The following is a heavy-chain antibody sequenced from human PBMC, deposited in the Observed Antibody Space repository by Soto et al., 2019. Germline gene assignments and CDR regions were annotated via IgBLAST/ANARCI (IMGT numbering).Heavy chain of an antibody. V-gene: IGHV1-18*01. CDR2: ISVYSGDT. Sequence: QVQLVQSGAEVKKPGASVKVSCKTSGYTFTNYGINWVRQAPGQGLEWMGWISVYSGDTYYAQKFQGRVSMTTDTSTGTAYMELWSLKSDDTAVYYCARVGGVRGYHYVDAFDYWGQGSLVSVSA. CDR3: ARVGGVRGYHYVDAFDY. J-gene: IGHJ4*02. D-gene: IGHD4-17*01. CDR1: GYTFTNYG.